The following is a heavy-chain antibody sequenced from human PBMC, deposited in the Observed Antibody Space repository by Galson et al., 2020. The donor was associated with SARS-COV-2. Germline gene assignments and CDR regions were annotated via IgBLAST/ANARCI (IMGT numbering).Heavy chain of an antibody. J-gene: IGHJ6*04. V-gene: IGHV4-31*03. CDR1: GDSISSGGYF. CDR2: IHYSGST. CDR3: ARSDFSAVYFFIAV. D-gene: IGHD1-26*01. Sequence: SETLSLTCTVSGDSISSGGYFWSWIRQHPGRDLEWIGYIHYSGSTSYNPSLKSRVTISIDTSKNQFSLELRSVTAADTAVYYCARSDFSAVYFFIAVWGKGTTVIVSS.